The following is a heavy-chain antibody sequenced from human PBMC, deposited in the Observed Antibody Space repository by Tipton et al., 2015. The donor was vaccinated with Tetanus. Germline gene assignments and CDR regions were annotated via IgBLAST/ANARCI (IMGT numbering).Heavy chain of an antibody. V-gene: IGHV3-48*02. Sequence: SLRLSCAASGFTLSDSNMNWVRQAPGKGLEWVSFISISSNSLEYAGSVKGRFTISRDNGKNSVYLQMNSLREDDTAVYYCARDNASRKNAVIIPAAYDVWGKGALVTVS. D-gene: IGHD2-2*01. CDR3: ARDNASRKNAVIIPAAYDV. CDR2: ISISSNSL. J-gene: IGHJ4*02. CDR1: GFTLSDSN.